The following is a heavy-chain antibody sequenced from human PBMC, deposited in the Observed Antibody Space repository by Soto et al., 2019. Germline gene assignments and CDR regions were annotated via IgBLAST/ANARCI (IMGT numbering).Heavy chain of an antibody. CDR2: ISPYTGNT. V-gene: IGHV1-18*01. J-gene: IGHJ6*02. CDR1: GYLFVNYC. Sequence: QVQLVQSGDEVKKPGASVKVSCKASGYLFVNYCISWVRQAPGQGLEWMAWISPYTGNTHSASKVQGRLTMTTDTSTSTAYMDLGSLTSDDTAVYYCVMVDNYVTPTPQDVWGQGTTVTVSS. D-gene: IGHD3-16*01. CDR3: VMVDNYVTPTPQDV.